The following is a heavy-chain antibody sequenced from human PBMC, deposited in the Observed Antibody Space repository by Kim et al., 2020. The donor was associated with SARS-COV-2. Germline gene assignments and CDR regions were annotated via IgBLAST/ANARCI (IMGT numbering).Heavy chain of an antibody. CDR3: ARVPADYDILTGYYS. V-gene: IGHV4-34*01. D-gene: IGHD3-9*01. Sequence: PSLKSRVTISVDTSKNQFSLKLSSVTAADTAVYYCARVPADYDILTGYYSWGQGTLVTVSS. J-gene: IGHJ4*02.